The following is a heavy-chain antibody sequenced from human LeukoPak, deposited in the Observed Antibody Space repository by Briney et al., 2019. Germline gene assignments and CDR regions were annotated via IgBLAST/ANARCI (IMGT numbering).Heavy chain of an antibody. CDR3: ATCRDEFGDSGFTS. D-gene: IGHD4-17*01. Sequence: MASETLSLTCTGSVDSISSNYWSWIRQRPGKELKGMGNIYNSGSTKYNPSLKSRVSISVDTSKNLFSLKLTSVTAADTAVYHRATCRDEFGDSGFTSWGQGTLVTVSS. CDR1: VDSISSNY. CDR2: IYNSGST. V-gene: IGHV4-59*01. J-gene: IGHJ5*02.